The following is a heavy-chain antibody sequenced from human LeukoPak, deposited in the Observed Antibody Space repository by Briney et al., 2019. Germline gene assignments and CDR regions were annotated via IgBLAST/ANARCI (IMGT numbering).Heavy chain of an antibody. CDR3: AKERLIGWYYFDY. D-gene: IGHD6-19*01. CDR2: ISNDGSNK. Sequence: PGRSLRLSCAASGFTFSSYGMHWVRQAPGKGLEWVAVISNDGSNKYFAESVKGRFTISRDNSKNTLNLQMNSLRAEDTAAYYCAKERLIGWYYFDYWGQGTLVTVS. V-gene: IGHV3-30*18. J-gene: IGHJ4*02. CDR1: GFTFSSYG.